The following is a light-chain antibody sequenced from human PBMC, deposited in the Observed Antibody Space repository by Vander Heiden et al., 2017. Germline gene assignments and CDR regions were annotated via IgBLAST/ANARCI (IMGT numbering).Light chain of an antibody. CDR3: AAGDDSLNGQV. V-gene: IGLV1-44*01. J-gene: IGLJ3*02. Sequence: HSVLPQPPSASGTPGPRVPISCSGSSSNIGSNTVNGYHHLPGTAPNLLIYSNNQRPSGVPDRFSGSKAGTSASLSSSGLQAEDEADYYCAAGDDSLNGQVFGGGTKLTVL. CDR2: SNN. CDR1: SSNIGSNT.